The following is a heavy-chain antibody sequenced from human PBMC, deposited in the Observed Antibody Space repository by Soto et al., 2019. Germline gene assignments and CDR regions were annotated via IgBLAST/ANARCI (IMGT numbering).Heavy chain of an antibody. J-gene: IGHJ4*02. CDR3: ARLGISFATDY. Sequence: QLQLQESGPGLVKPSETLSLTCTVSGGSISSSSYYWGWIRQPPGKGLEWIGSIYYSGSTYYNPSLKSRVTISVDTSKNQFSLKLSSVTAADTAVYYCARLGISFATDYWGQGTLVTVSS. D-gene: IGHD1-1*01. CDR1: GGSISSSSYY. V-gene: IGHV4-39*01. CDR2: IYYSGST.